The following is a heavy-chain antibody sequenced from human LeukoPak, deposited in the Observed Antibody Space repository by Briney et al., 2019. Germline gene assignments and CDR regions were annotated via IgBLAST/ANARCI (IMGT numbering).Heavy chain of an antibody. CDR3: AKTGVRYGSGSYSD. CDR1: GFTFSRYA. J-gene: IGHJ1*01. V-gene: IGHV3-23*01. Sequence: GGSLRLSCAASGFTFSRYAMSWVRQAPGKGLEWVSAISGSGGSTYYADSVKGRFTISRDNSKNTLYLQMNSLRAEDTAVYYCAKTGVRYGSGSYSDWGQGTLVTVSS. CDR2: ISGSGGST. D-gene: IGHD3-10*01.